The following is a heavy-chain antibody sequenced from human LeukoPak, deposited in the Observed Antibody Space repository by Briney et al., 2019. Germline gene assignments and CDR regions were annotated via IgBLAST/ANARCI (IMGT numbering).Heavy chain of an antibody. Sequence: ASVKVSCKASGYTFTSYGISWVRQAPGQGLEWMGWINPNNGGTNYAQKFQGRVTLTRDTSISTAYMELSRLRSDDTAVYYCARTQQLVVEYWGQGTLVTVSS. CDR3: ARTQQLVVEY. CDR2: INPNNGGT. V-gene: IGHV1-2*02. D-gene: IGHD6-13*01. CDR1: GYTFTSYG. J-gene: IGHJ4*02.